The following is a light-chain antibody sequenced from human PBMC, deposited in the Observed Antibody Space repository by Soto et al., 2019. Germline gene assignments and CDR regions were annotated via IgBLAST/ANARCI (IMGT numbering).Light chain of an antibody. CDR1: QSISDY. CDR2: ASS. CDR3: QQSYSTPTIT. V-gene: IGKV1-39*01. Sequence: DIQMTQSPSTLSGSVGDRVTITCRANQSISDYLNWYQQKPGKAPKFLIYASSSLQSGVPSRFRGSGSGTDFTLTISSLQPEDFATYYCQQSYSTPTITFGQGTRLEIK. J-gene: IGKJ5*01.